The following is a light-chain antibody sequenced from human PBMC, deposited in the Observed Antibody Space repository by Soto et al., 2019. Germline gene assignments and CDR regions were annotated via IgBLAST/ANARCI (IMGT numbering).Light chain of an antibody. V-gene: IGKV1-39*01. CDR2: GAS. J-gene: IGKJ4*01. Sequence: DIQMTQSPSSLSASVGDRVTITCRASQNIGTFLNWYQQKPGKAPKLLSYGASNLSTGVPSTFSGSGSGTDFTLTISSLQPDDFATYPCQQCFSTPVLTFGGGTKVEIK. CDR1: QNIGTF. CDR3: QQCFSTPVLT.